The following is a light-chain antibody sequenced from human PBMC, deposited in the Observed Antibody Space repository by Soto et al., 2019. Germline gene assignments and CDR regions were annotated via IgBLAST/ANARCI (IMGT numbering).Light chain of an antibody. J-gene: IGKJ1*01. CDR1: QSVFSN. CDR3: QQYNNWPPWT. V-gene: IGKV3-15*01. Sequence: EIVMTQSPATLSVSPGERATLSCRASQSVFSNLAWYQQKPGQAPMLLIYGASTRATGIPARFSGSGSGTEFTLTISSLQSEDFAVYYCQQYNNWPPWTFGQGTKVEIK. CDR2: GAS.